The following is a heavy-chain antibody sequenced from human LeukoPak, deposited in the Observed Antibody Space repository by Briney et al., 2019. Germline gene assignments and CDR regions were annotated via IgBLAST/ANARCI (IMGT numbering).Heavy chain of an antibody. CDR1: GFTVSSNY. CDR3: ARDLYYDSSGHYFHDY. V-gene: IGHV3-53*01. J-gene: IGHJ4*02. Sequence: GSLRLSCAASGFTVSSNYMSWVRQAPGKGLEWVSVIYSGGSTYYADSVKGRFTISRDNSKNTLYLQMNSLRAEDTAVYYCARDLYYDSSGHYFHDYWGQGTLVTVSS. D-gene: IGHD3-22*01. CDR2: IYSGGST.